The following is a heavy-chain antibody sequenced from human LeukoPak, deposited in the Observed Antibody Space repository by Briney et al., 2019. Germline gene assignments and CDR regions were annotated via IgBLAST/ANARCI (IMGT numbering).Heavy chain of an antibody. CDR1: GFTFSSYA. CDR2: ISYDGSNK. Sequence: GGSLRLSCAASGFTFSSYAMHWVRQAPGKGLEWVAVISYDGSNKYYADSVKGRFTISRDNSKNTLYLQMNSLRAEDTAVYYCAREGETHYYDSSGLSYWGQGTLVTVSS. V-gene: IGHV3-30*04. D-gene: IGHD3-22*01. J-gene: IGHJ4*02. CDR3: AREGETHYYDSSGLSY.